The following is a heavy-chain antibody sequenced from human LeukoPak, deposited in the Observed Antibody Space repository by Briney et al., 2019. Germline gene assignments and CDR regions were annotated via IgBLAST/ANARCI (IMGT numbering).Heavy chain of an antibody. CDR1: GDSMSSYY. D-gene: IGHD5-18*01. CDR3: ARGWGYSSSFDY. CDR2: IYYSGST. J-gene: IGHJ4*02. V-gene: IGHV4-59*01. Sequence: PSETLSLTCTVSGDSMSSYYWSWIRQPPGKGLEWIGYIYYSGSTNYNPSLKSRVTISVDTSKNQFSLKLSSVTAADTAVYYCARGWGYSSSFDYWGQGTLVTVSS.